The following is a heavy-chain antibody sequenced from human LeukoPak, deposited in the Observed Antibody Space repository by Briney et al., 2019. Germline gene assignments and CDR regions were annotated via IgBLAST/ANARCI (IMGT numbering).Heavy chain of an antibody. J-gene: IGHJ4*02. V-gene: IGHV3-48*03. CDR2: ISTSGSSI. CDR3: AKPARTDYADY. Sequence: GGSLRLSCAASGFTFSTYEINWVRQAPGKGLEWLSHISTSGSSIHYADSVKGRFTISRDNAKNSLYLQMNSLRVEDTAVYYCAKPARTDYADYWGQGTLVTVSS. D-gene: IGHD1-14*01. CDR1: GFTFSTYE.